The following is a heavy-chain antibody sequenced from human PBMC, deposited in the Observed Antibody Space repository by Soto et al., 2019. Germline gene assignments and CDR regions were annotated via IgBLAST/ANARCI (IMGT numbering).Heavy chain of an antibody. V-gene: IGHV3-23*01. D-gene: IGHD6-13*01. CDR2: ISGSGGST. CDR1: GFNFSNYA. CDR3: AKDQGSSWYEIDY. J-gene: IGHJ4*02. Sequence: EVQLLESGGGLVQPGGSLRLSCAASGFNFSNYAVNWVRQAPGKGLEWVSTISGSGGSTYYADSVKGRFTISRDNSKNTLYLQRNSLRAEDTAVYYCAKDQGSSWYEIDYWGQGTLVTVSS.